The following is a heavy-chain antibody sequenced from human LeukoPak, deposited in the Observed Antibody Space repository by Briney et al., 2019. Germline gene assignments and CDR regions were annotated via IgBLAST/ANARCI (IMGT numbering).Heavy chain of an antibody. V-gene: IGHV3-7*01. CDR3: TRGGTMDV. J-gene: IGHJ6*03. CDR1: GFAFSVYW. CDR2: IKQDGSEK. Sequence: GGSLRLSCEASGFAFSVYWMSWVRQAPGKGLEWVANIKQDGSEKNYVDSVKGRFTISRDNAKKSLYLQMNSLRVEDTAVYFCTRGGTMDVWGNGTTVTGSS.